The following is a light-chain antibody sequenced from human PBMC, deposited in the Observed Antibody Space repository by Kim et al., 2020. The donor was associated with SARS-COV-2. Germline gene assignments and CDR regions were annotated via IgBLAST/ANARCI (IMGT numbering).Light chain of an antibody. CDR1: QSVNSY. J-gene: IGKJ2*01. Sequence: EIVLTQSPATLSLSPGERATLSCRASQSVNSYLAWYQQKPGQAPRLLIYDTSSRATGIPARFSGSGSGTDFTLTISSLEPEDFAVYYCQQHSSWPRTFGQGTKLEI. CDR2: DTS. V-gene: IGKV3-11*01. CDR3: QQHSSWPRT.